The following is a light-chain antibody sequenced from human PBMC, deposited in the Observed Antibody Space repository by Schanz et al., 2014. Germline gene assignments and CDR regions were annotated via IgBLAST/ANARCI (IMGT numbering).Light chain of an antibody. CDR1: SSDVGGYNF. CDR3: SSYGGSNFVV. J-gene: IGLJ2*01. Sequence: QSALTQPPSASGSPGQSVTISCTGTSSDVGGYNFVSWYQQHPDKAPKLMIYEVTKRPSGVPDRFSGSKSGNTASLTVSGLQAQDEADYYCSSYGGSNFVVFGGGTKLTVL. V-gene: IGLV2-8*01. CDR2: EVT.